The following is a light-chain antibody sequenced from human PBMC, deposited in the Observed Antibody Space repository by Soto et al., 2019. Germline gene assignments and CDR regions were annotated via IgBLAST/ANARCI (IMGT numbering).Light chain of an antibody. Sequence: QAVVTQPPSASGTPGQRVTISCSGSSSNIGSNYVYWYQQLPGTAPKLLIYRNNQRPSGVPDRFSGFKSGTSASLAISGLRSEDEADYYCAAWDASLSALFGGGTQLTVL. CDR1: SSNIGSNY. V-gene: IGLV1-47*01. J-gene: IGLJ2*01. CDR3: AAWDASLSAL. CDR2: RNN.